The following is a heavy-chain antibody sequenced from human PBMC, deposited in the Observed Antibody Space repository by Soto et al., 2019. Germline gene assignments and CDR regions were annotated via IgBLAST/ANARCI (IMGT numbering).Heavy chain of an antibody. V-gene: IGHV4-59*01. CDR2: IYYSGST. CDR3: ARKNSGPFDY. CDR1: GGSISSYY. J-gene: IGHJ4*02. D-gene: IGHD5-12*01. Sequence: SETLSLTCTVSGGSISSYYWSWIRQPPGKGLEWIGYIYYSGSTNYNPSLKRRVTISVDTSKNQSSLKLSSATAADTAVYYCARKNSGPFDYWGQGTLVTVSS.